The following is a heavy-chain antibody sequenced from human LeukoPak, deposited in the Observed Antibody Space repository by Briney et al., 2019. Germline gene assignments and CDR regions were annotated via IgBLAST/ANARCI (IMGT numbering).Heavy chain of an antibody. D-gene: IGHD4-17*01. CDR1: GFTFSSFT. V-gene: IGHV3-23*01. Sequence: GGSLRLSCATSGFTFSSFTMNWVRQAPGKGLEWGSTISDGSRDTHYAGSVKGSFTISRDDSQNIVYLQMDSLRDEDTALYYCTTSLRNHFDYWGQGTQVTVSS. CDR3: TTSLRNHFDY. J-gene: IGHJ4*02. CDR2: ISDGSRDT.